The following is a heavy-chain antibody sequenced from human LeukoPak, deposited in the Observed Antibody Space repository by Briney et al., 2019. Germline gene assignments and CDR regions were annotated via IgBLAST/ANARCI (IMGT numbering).Heavy chain of an antibody. CDR2: IRESGGGT. CDR3: AKRGVVIRVILVGFHKEANYFDS. V-gene: IGHV3-23*01. Sequence: GGSLRLSCVVSGITVSNYDMSWVRQAPGKGLEWVSGIRESGGGTNYADSVKGRFTVSRDNSKNTVYLQMNSLRAEDTAIYFCAKRGVVIRVILVGFHKEANYFDSWGQGALVTVSS. CDR1: GITVSNYD. J-gene: IGHJ4*02. D-gene: IGHD3-22*01.